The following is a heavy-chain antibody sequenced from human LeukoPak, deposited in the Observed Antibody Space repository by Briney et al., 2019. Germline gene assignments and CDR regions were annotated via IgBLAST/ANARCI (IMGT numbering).Heavy chain of an antibody. CDR2: IRYDGSNQ. V-gene: IGHV3-30*02. CDR1: AFSFSNYG. Sequence: PGGSLRLSCTASAFSFSNYGMHWVRQAPGKGLEWVALIRYDGSNQDYADSVKGRFTISRDNAKNSLYLQMNSLRAEDTAVYYCARGGGRFGELLGRTRFDYWGQGTLVTVSS. D-gene: IGHD3-10*01. J-gene: IGHJ4*02. CDR3: ARGGGRFGELLGRTRFDY.